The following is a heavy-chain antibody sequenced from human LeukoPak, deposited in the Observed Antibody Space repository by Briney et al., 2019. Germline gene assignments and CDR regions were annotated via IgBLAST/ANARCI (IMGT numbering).Heavy chain of an antibody. J-gene: IGHJ3*02. V-gene: IGHV3-30*18. CDR1: GFTFSSYG. CDR2: ISYDGSNK. CDR3: AKSITMVRGVIILEDAFDI. D-gene: IGHD3-10*01. Sequence: GRSLRLSCAASGFTFSSYGMHWVRQAPGKGLGWVAVISYDGSNKYYADSVKGRFTISRDNSKNTLYLQMNSLRAEDTAVYYCAKSITMVRGVIILEDAFDIWGQGTMVTVSS.